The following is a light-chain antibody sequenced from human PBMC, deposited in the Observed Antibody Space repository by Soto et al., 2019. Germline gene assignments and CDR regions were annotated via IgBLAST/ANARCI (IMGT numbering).Light chain of an antibody. J-gene: IGKJ5*01. CDR1: QSVSSSY. V-gene: IGKV3D-20*02. CDR3: QQRSNWLLT. CDR2: GAS. Sequence: EIVLTQSPGTLSLSPGEIATLSFSASQSVSSSYLAWYQQKPGQAPRLLIYGASSRATGIPDRFSGSGSGTDFTLTISRLDPEDFAVYYCQQRSNWLLTFGQGTRLEIK.